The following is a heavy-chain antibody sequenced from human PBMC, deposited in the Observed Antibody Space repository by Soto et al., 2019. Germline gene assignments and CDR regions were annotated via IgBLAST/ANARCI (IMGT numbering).Heavy chain of an antibody. V-gene: IGHV1-18*04. D-gene: IGHD3-16*01. Sequence: SVKVSCETSGYTFTNHGINWGREAPVQGLEWMGWINPYNANTNYAQKLQGRVTMTTDTSTSTAYMDLRSLTSDDTAVYYCARDRVAGIWGDAFDIWGQGTMVTVSS. CDR3: ARDRVAGIWGDAFDI. J-gene: IGHJ3*02. CDR2: INPYNANT. CDR1: GYTFTNHG.